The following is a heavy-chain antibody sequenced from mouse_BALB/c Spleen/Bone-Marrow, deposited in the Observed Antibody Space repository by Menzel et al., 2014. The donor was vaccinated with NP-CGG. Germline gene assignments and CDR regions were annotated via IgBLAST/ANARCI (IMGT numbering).Heavy chain of an antibody. Sequence: EVMLVESGPELVKPGASVKISCKASGYTFSDYNMHWVKQSHGKSLEWIGNIYPYNGGTGYNQKFKRKATLTVDNSSSTAYLELRSLSSETAAFYHCAGGWILSWSAYWGQGTLVTVSA. V-gene: IGHV1S29*02. CDR1: GYTFSDYN. D-gene: IGHD2-3*01. J-gene: IGHJ3*01. CDR3: AGGWILSWSAY. CDR2: IYPYNGGT.